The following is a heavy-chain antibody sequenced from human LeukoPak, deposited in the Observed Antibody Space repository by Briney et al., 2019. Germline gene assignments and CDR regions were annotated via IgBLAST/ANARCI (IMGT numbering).Heavy chain of an antibody. CDR3: ARDHRFY. Sequence: GGSLRLSSAASGFTFSSYAMSWVRQAPGKGLEWVSAISGLGGSTYYADSVKGRFTISRDNSKNTLYLQMNSQRAEDTAVYSCARDHRFYWGQGTLVTASS. J-gene: IGHJ4*02. CDR1: GFTFSSYA. CDR2: ISGLGGST. V-gene: IGHV3-23*01.